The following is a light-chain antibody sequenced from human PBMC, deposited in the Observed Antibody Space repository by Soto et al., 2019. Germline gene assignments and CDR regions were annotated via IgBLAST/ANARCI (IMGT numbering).Light chain of an antibody. CDR1: STDVGYYNY. V-gene: IGLV2-14*01. CDR2: EVN. Sequence: QSVLTQPASVSGSPGQSITISCTGTSTDVGYYNYVSWYQQHPGKVPKLVIFEVNNRPLGISYRFSGSKSGNMASLTISGLQAEDEAHYYCSSFTSKSTLIFGGGTKVTVL. J-gene: IGLJ2*01. CDR3: SSFTSKSTLI.